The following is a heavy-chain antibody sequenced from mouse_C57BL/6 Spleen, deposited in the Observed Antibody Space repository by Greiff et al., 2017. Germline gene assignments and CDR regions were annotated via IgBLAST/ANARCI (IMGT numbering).Heavy chain of an antibody. V-gene: IGHV1-80*01. CDR3: ARLGYDYDVGAMDY. CDR1: GYAFSSYW. CDR2: IYPGDGDT. D-gene: IGHD2-4*01. J-gene: IGHJ4*01. Sequence: QVQLQQSGAELVKPGASVKISCKASGYAFSSYWMNWVKQRPGKGLEWIGQIYPGDGDTNYNGKFKGKATLTADKSSSTAYMQLSSLTSEDSAVYFCARLGYDYDVGAMDYWGQGTSVTVSS.